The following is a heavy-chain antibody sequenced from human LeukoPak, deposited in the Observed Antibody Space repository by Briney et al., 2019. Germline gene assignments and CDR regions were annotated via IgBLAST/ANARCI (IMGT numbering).Heavy chain of an antibody. CDR3: ARERPTIAARSSNWFDP. V-gene: IGHV1-46*01. CDR1: GYTFTSYY. Sequence: ASVKVSCKASGYTFTSYYMHWVRQAPGQGLEWMRIINPSGGSTSYAQKFQGRVTMTRDTSTSTVYMELSSLRSEDTAVYYCARERPTIAARSSNWFDPWGQGTLVTVSS. D-gene: IGHD6-6*01. CDR2: INPSGGST. J-gene: IGHJ5*02.